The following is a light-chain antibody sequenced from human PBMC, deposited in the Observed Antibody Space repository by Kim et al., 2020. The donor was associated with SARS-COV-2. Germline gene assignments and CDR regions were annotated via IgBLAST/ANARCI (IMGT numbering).Light chain of an antibody. CDR3: QQTYISPVT. Sequence: DIQMTQSPSSLSASVGDRVTITCRTSQNINSHLNWYHQKPGRAPKLLIYAASTLQGGVPSRFSGSGSETDFTLTISSLQPEDFATYFFQQTYISPVTFGPGTKVDIK. CDR2: AAS. J-gene: IGKJ3*01. V-gene: IGKV1-39*01. CDR1: QNINSH.